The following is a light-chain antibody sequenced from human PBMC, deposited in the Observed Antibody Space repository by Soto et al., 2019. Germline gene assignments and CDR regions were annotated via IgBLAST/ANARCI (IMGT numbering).Light chain of an antibody. V-gene: IGKV3-20*01. CDR1: QSVSSSY. J-gene: IGKJ3*01. CDR3: QQYGSSLFT. CDR2: GAS. Sequence: EIVLTQSPGTLSLSPGERATLSCRASQSVSSSYLAWYQQKPGQAPRLLIYGASSRATGIPDRFSGSGSGTDFTLTISRLEPEDFAVYYCQQYGSSLFTCGPGTTVDIK.